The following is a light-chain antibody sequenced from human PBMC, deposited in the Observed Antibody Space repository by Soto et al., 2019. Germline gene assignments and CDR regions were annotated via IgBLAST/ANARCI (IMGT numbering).Light chain of an antibody. CDR3: QQYNNWPPST. CDR1: ESVLDY. CDR2: GPA. Sequence: EIVLTQSPATLSAYPGERANLSCRASESVLDYLAWFQQRPGQSPRLLIYGPATRATGIPGRFRGSGSGTEFTHTISSLQSEDFAVYYCQQYNNWPPSTFGQGTRREIK. J-gene: IGKJ5*01. V-gene: IGKV3-15*01.